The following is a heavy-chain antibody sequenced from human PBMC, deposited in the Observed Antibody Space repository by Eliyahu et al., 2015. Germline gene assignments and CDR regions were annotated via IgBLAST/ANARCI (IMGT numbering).Heavy chain of an antibody. CDR1: DVSINNYX. Sequence: QVQLQESGPGLVKPSXTLSLTCTVSDVSINNYXWTWIRQPPGKGLXWIXHIFYTGETNYNPSLKSRVTISIDTSKKQFSLNLSSVTAADTAIYYCATDSGYNYGRIYFDYWGRGALVTVSS. CDR3: ATDSGYNYGRIYFDY. V-gene: IGHV4-59*01. J-gene: IGHJ4*02. CDR2: IFYTGET. D-gene: IGHD5-18*01.